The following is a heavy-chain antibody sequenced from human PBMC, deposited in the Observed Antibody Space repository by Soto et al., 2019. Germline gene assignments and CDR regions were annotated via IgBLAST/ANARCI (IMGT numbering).Heavy chain of an antibody. V-gene: IGHV3-21*01. CDR3: AKADFRNAFDI. D-gene: IGHD3-3*01. J-gene: IGHJ3*02. CDR1: GFTFSSYS. Sequence: GGSLRLSCAASGFTFSSYSMNWVRQAPGKGPEWVSSISSSSSYIYYADSVKGRFTISRDNAKNSLYLQMNSLRAEDTAVYYCAKADFRNAFDIWGQGTMVTVSS. CDR2: ISSSSSYI.